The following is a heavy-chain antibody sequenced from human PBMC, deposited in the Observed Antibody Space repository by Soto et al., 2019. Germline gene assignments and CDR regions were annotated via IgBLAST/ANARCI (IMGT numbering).Heavy chain of an antibody. V-gene: IGHV3-30*18. CDR2: ISYDGSNK. CDR1: GFTFSSYG. CDR3: AKGGIVVDPYYGMDV. Sequence: QVQLVESGGGVVQPGRSLRLSCVASGFTFSSYGMHWVRQAPGKGLEWVAVISYDGSNKYYADSVKGRFTISRDNSKNTLYLQMNSLRAEDTAVYYCAKGGIVVDPYYGMDVWGQGTTVTVSS. J-gene: IGHJ6*02. D-gene: IGHD2-21*01.